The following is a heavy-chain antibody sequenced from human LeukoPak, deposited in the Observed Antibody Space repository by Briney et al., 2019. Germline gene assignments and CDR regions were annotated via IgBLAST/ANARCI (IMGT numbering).Heavy chain of an antibody. Sequence: SETLSLTCTVSGGSISSGGYYWSWIRQHPGKGLEWVGYIYYSGSTYYNPSLKSRVTISVDTSKNQFSLKLSSVTAADTAVYYCARLFGKDNWFDPWGQGTLVTVSS. D-gene: IGHD3-10*02. V-gene: IGHV4-31*03. J-gene: IGHJ5*02. CDR2: IYYSGST. CDR1: GGSISSGGYY. CDR3: ARLFGKDNWFDP.